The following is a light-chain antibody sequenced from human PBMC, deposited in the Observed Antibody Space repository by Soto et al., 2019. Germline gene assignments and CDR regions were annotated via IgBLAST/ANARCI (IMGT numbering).Light chain of an antibody. J-gene: IGLJ2*01. Sequence: QSALTQPASVSGSPGQSITISCTGTSSDVGGYNYVSWYQQDPGKAPKLMIYDVNNRPSGVSNRFSGSKSGNTASLTISGLQAEDEAYYYCSSYTSSSTLAVFGGGTEVTVL. CDR1: SSDVGGYNY. V-gene: IGLV2-14*01. CDR3: SSYTSSSTLAV. CDR2: DVN.